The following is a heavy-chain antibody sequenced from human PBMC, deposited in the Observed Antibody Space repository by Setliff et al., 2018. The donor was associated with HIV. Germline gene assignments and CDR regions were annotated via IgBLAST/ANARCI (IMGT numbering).Heavy chain of an antibody. J-gene: IGHJ4*02. Sequence: PSETLSLTCTVSGGSISSHYWSWIRQPPGKGLDWIGSIFYSGSTNYNPSLKSRVTISVDTSKNQFSLKLNSVTAADTAVYYCARDSGIAVAGRLGYWGRGMLVTVSS. CDR3: ARDSGIAVAGRLGY. V-gene: IGHV4-59*11. CDR2: IFYSGST. CDR1: GGSISSHY. D-gene: IGHD6-19*01.